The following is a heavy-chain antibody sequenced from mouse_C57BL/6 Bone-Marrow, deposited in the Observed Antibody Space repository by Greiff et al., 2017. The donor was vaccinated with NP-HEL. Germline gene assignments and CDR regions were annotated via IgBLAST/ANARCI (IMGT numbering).Heavy chain of an antibody. CDR2: IYPGDGDT. V-gene: IGHV1-82*01. J-gene: IGHJ1*03. CDR3: ARRVTVVAKRYFDV. CDR1: GYAFSSSW. D-gene: IGHD1-1*01. Sequence: QVQLQQSGPELVKPGASVKISCKASGYAFSSSWMNWVKQRPGKGLEWIGRIYPGDGDTNYNGKFKGKGTLTADKSSSTAYMQLSSLTSEDSAVYFCARRVTVVAKRYFDVWGTGTTVTVSS.